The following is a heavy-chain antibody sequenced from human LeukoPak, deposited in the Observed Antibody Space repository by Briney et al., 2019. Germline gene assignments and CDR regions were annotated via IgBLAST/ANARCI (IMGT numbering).Heavy chain of an antibody. V-gene: IGHV3-23*01. J-gene: IGHJ6*03. CDR2: ISGSGGRT. CDR1: SLV. CDR3: AKLLNGYSYYYYMDV. Sequence: SLVMLELGPARGGGGEGGAAISGSGGRTNYADSVKGRFTISRDNSKNTLYLQMNSLRAEDTAVYYCAKLLNGYSYYYYMDVWGKGTPVTVSS.